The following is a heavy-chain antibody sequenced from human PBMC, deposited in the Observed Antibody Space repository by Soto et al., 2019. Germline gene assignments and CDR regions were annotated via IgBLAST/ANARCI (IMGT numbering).Heavy chain of an antibody. CDR2: ISGDGVKT. CDR1: GFTFIDYA. Sequence: EVHLLQSGGGLVQPGGSQRLSCAASGFTFIDYAISWVRQAPGKGLEWVSAISGDGVKTYYADSVKGRFTISRDNSKNTLFLQMNSLRDEDTAIYYCAKEISHGRPYDYWGQGTLVTVS. V-gene: IGHV3-23*01. CDR3: AKEISHGRPYDY. J-gene: IGHJ4*02.